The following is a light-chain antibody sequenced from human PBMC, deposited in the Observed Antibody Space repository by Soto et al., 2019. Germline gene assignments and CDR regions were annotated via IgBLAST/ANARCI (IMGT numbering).Light chain of an antibody. CDR3: QQRNSWPPAYT. V-gene: IGKV3-11*01. CDR2: DAS. J-gene: IGKJ2*01. CDR1: QSVSNY. Sequence: EIVLTQSPATLSLSPGERATLSCRASQSVSNYLAWYQQKPGQAPRLLIYDASKRATGIPVRFSGSGFGTDFTLTISSLEPEDFAVYYCQQRNSWPPAYTFGQGTKLEIK.